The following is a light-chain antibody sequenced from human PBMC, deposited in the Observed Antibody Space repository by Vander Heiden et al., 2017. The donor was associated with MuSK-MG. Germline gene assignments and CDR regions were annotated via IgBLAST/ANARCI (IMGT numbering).Light chain of an antibody. J-gene: IGKJ1*01. CDR3: QQENNVPWP. CDR1: RSVKCW. CDR2: KAS. V-gene: IGKV1-5*03. Sequence: DIQMTQSPSTLSASVGVRVTVTCRASRSVKCWVAWYQQKPGRAPNALIYKASYLENGVPTRFSGSGSETEFTLTVTSLQPDDFGTYYCQQENNVPWPFGQGTTVEIK.